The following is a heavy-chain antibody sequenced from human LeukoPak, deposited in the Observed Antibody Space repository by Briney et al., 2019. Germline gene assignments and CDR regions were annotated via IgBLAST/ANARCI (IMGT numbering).Heavy chain of an antibody. V-gene: IGHV4-59*08. CDR2: FSYSGST. Sequence: SETLSLTCTVSGGSITSDYWSWIRQSPGKGLEWIGYFSYSGSTHYSPSLTSRVAISVDTSRNQLSLKLKSVTAADTAIYYCARADESLVYGMDVWGQGTTVIVSS. J-gene: IGHJ6*02. CDR3: ARADESLVYGMDV. CDR1: GGSITSDY.